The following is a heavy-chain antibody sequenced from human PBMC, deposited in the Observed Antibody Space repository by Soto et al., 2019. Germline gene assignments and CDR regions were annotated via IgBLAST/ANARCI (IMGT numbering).Heavy chain of an antibody. CDR3: ARGCYYYDSSGYCTFDY. J-gene: IGHJ4*02. CDR2: IKQDGSEK. D-gene: IGHD3-22*01. Sequence: GSLRLSCAASGFTFSSYWMSWVRQAPGKGLEWVANIKQDGSEKYYVDSVKGRFTISRDNAKNSLYLQMNSLRAEDTAVYYCARGCYYYDSSGYCTFDYWGQGTLVTVSS. CDR1: GFTFSSYW. V-gene: IGHV3-7*01.